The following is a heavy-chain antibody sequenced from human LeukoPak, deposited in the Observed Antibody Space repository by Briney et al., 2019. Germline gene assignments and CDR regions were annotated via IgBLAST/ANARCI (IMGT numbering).Heavy chain of an antibody. Sequence: PSETLSLTCTVSGGSISSGGYYWSWIRQPPGKGLEWMGYIYYSGSTNYNPSLKSRVTMSVDTSKNQFSLNLSSVTAADTAVYYCARSHSGYAPLTKWGQGTMVTVSS. CDR1: GGSISSGGYY. D-gene: IGHD3-22*01. CDR2: IYYSGST. J-gene: IGHJ3*01. V-gene: IGHV4-61*08. CDR3: ARSHSGYAPLTK.